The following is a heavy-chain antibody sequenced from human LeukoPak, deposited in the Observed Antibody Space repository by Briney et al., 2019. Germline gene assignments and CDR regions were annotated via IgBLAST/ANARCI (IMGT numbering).Heavy chain of an antibody. CDR1: GFTFSTFA. D-gene: IGHD3-22*01. Sequence: GGSLRLSCAVSGFTFSTFAKNWVRQAPGKGLEWVSSLSDSAVSSYYADSVKGRFTISRDNSKNTLYLQMNSLRAEDTATYYCAKAPDSSGFPSYFDSWGQGTLVAVSS. CDR2: LSDSAVSS. CDR3: AKAPDSSGFPSYFDS. J-gene: IGHJ4*02. V-gene: IGHV3-23*01.